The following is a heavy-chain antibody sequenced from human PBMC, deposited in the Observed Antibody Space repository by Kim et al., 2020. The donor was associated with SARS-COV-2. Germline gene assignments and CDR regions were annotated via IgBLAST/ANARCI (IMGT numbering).Heavy chain of an antibody. V-gene: IGHV3-53*01. CDR2: VYRGGTT. CDR3: ARRLRSSWASDY. D-gene: IGHD6-13*01. J-gene: IGHJ4*02. CDR1: GFTVSDNY. Sequence: GGSLRLSCAASGFTVSDNYMNWVRQAPGKGLEWVSVVYRGGTTYYAESVKGRFTISRDISKNTLYLQMNGLRAEDTAVYYCARRLRSSWASDYWGQGTLV.